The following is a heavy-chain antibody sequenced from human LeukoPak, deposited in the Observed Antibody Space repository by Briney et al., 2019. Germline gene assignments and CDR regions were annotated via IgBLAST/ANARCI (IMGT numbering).Heavy chain of an antibody. D-gene: IGHD2-2*01. Sequence: PSETLSLTCAVYGGSFSGYYWSWIRQPPGKGLEWIGEINHSGSTNYNPSLKSRVTISVDTSKNQFSLKLSSVTAADTAVYYCASRIVVPAAIASDYWGQGTLVTVSS. CDR1: GGSFSGYY. J-gene: IGHJ4*02. V-gene: IGHV4-34*01. CDR3: ASRIVVPAAIASDY. CDR2: INHSGST.